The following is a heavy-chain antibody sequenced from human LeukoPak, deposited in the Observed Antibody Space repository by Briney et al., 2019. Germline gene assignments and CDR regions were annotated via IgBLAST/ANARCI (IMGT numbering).Heavy chain of an antibody. J-gene: IGHJ3*02. V-gene: IGHV1-3*01. CDR3: AREATEKYDAFDI. CDR2: INAGNGNT. CDR1: GYTFTSYA. Sequence: ASVKVSCKASGYTFTSYAMHWVRQAPGQRLEWMGWINAGNGNTKYSQKFQGRVTITRDTSASTAYMELSSLRSEDTAVYYCAREATEKYDAFDIWGQGTMVTVSS. D-gene: IGHD1-26*01.